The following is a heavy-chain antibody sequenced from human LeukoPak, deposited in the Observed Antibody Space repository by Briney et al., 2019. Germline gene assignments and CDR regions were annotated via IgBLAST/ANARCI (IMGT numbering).Heavy chain of an antibody. J-gene: IGHJ3*02. V-gene: IGHV3-30*18. Sequence: GGSLRLSCAASGFTFSSYAMHWVRQAPGKGLEWVAVISYDGSNKYYGDSVKGRFTISRDNSKNTLYLQMNSLRAEDTAVYYCAKPLDSSGYYAFDIWGQGTMVTVSS. CDR2: ISYDGSNK. CDR1: GFTFSSYA. D-gene: IGHD3-22*01. CDR3: AKPLDSSGYYAFDI.